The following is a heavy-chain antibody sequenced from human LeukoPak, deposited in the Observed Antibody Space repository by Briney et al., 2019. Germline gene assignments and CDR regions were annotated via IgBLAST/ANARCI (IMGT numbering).Heavy chain of an antibody. CDR2: IYSDGNT. CDR3: APMTGDASAY. J-gene: IGHJ4*02. D-gene: IGHD3-9*01. CDR1: GFTVSSNY. V-gene: IGHV3-53*01. Sequence: GGSLTLSCAASGFTVSSNYMSWVRQAPGKGLEWVSVIYSDGNTYYADSVKGRFTISRDNSKNTLYLQMNSLRAEDTAVYYCAPMTGDASAYWGQGTLVTVSS.